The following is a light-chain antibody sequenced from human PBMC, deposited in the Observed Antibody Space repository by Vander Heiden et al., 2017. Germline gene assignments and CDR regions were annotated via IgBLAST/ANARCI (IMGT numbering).Light chain of an antibody. V-gene: IGKV4-1*01. CDR2: WAS. J-gene: IGKJ4*01. Sequence: DIVMTKSPDSLAVSLGERATLICKSSQSVLYSSKNKNYLAWYQQKPGQPPKLLFYWASTRESGVPDRFSGSGSGTDFTLTISSLQAEDVAVYYCQQNYSTPLTFGGGTKVEIK. CDR3: QQNYSTPLT. CDR1: QSVLYSSKNKNY.